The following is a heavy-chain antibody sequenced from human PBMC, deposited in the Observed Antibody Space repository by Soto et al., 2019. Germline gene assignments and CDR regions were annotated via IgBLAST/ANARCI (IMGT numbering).Heavy chain of an antibody. D-gene: IGHD1-26*01. Sequence: QVQLVESGGGAVQPGESLRLSCVASGFDFTYYAMHWVRQAPGKGLGSVAVMSSDGSKIHHTDSVKGRFNISRDNSKTALYLQMNSLRKEDTAAYFCAKDEGVGGTLGLFDYWGQGTLVSVSS. CDR2: MSSDGSKI. CDR1: GFDFTYYA. V-gene: IGHV3-30*18. J-gene: IGHJ4*02. CDR3: AKDEGVGGTLGLFDY.